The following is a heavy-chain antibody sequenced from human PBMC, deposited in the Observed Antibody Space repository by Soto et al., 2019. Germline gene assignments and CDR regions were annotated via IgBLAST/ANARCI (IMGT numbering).Heavy chain of an antibody. Sequence: EVQLLESGGGLVQPGGSLRLSCAASGFTFSSYAMSWVRQAPGKGLEWVSGISGSGGSTYYADSVKGRFIISRDNSKDTLLPQMNRLRAGGNALFFCAEGRGEGAVAVPYYFDYWGQGTLVTVSS. D-gene: IGHD6-19*01. CDR1: GFTFSSYA. CDR3: AEGRGEGAVAVPYYFDY. J-gene: IGHJ4*02. V-gene: IGHV3-23*01. CDR2: ISGSGGST.